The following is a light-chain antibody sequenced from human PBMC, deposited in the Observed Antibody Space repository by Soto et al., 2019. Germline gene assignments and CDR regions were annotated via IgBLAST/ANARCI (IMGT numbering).Light chain of an antibody. J-gene: IGKJ3*01. CDR2: DAS. Sequence: DIVLTQSPATLSLSPGERATISCRASQSVSSYLAWYQQKPGQAPRLLIYDASNRATGIPARFSGSGSGTDFTLTISSLEPEDFAVYYCQQRRGTFGPGTKVDI. CDR1: QSVSSY. CDR3: QQRRGT. V-gene: IGKV3-11*01.